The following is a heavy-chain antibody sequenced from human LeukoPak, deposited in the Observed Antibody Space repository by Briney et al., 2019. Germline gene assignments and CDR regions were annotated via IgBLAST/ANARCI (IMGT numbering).Heavy chain of an antibody. CDR3: ARGSGYYDSSGYYLFDY. J-gene: IGHJ4*02. V-gene: IGHV4-34*01. Sequence: SETLSLTCAVYGGSFSGYYWSWIRQPPGKGLERIGEINHSGSTNYNPSLKSRVTISVDTSKNQFSLKLSSVTAADTAVYYCARGSGYYDSSGYYLFDYWGQGTLVTVLS. D-gene: IGHD3-22*01. CDR2: INHSGST. CDR1: GGSFSGYY.